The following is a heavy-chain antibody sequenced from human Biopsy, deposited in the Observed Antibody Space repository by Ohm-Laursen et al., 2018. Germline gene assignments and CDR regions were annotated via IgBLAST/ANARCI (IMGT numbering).Heavy chain of an antibody. D-gene: IGHD6-13*01. CDR1: GFSLSARGMC. V-gene: IGHV2-70*01. CDR3: ARTPILIVSAGLVYRHRRCLQGMDV. CDR2: VDWDDYK. J-gene: IGHJ6*02. Sequence: TQTLTLTCSFSGFSLSARGMCVSWIRQAPGKALEWLAHVDWDDYKDYSASLQTKLSISKDTSNDQVVLTVNNVDPADTATYYCARTPILIVSAGLVYRHRRCLQGMDVWGQGIAVTVS.